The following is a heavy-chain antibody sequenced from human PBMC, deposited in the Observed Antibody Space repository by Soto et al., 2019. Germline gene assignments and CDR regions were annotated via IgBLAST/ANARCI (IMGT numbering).Heavy chain of an antibody. Sequence: PGGSLRLSCAASGFTFSSYSMNWVRQAPGKGLEWVSSISSSSSYIYYADSVKGRFTISRDNAKNSLYLQMNSLRAEDTAVYYCARDRGAISGKDAFDIWGQGTMVNVSS. J-gene: IGHJ3*02. V-gene: IGHV3-21*01. CDR1: GFTFSSYS. CDR2: ISSSSSYI. D-gene: IGHD3-3*01. CDR3: ARDRGAISGKDAFDI.